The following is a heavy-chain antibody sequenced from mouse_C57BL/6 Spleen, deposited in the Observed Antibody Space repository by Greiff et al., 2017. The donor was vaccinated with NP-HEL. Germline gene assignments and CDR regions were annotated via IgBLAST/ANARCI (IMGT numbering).Heavy chain of an antibody. CDR3: ARKGAYEYEYYFDV. CDR1: GYTFTGYW. Sequence: QVQLKESGAELMKPGASVKLSCKATGYTFTGYWIEWVKQRPGHGLEWIGEILPGSGSTNYNEKFKGKATFTADTSSNTAYMQLSRQTTEDSAIYYCARKGAYEYEYYFDVWGQGTTVTVSS. J-gene: IGHJ2*01. CDR2: ILPGSGST. D-gene: IGHD2-4*01. V-gene: IGHV1-9*01.